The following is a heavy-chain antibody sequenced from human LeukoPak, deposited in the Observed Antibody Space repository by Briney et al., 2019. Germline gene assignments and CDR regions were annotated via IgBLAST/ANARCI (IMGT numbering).Heavy chain of an antibody. CDR1: GGSFSGYY. V-gene: IGHV4-34*01. Sequence: SETLSLTCAVYGGSFSGYYWNWIRQPPGKGLEWIGEINHSGSTNYNPSLKSRVTISVDTSKNQFSLKLSSVTAADTAVYYCAPLGDDYSTDRLWDWGQGTLVTVSS. CDR2: INHSGST. D-gene: IGHD4-11*01. J-gene: IGHJ4*02. CDR3: APLGDDYSTDRLWD.